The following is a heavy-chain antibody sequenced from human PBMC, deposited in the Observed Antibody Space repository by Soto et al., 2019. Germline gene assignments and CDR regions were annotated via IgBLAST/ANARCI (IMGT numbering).Heavy chain of an antibody. CDR1: GFTFSIYS. D-gene: IGHD3-10*01. V-gene: IGHV3-21*01. CDR3: AKVLRGSTGYYFYGMDV. CDR2: ISSSSSYI. J-gene: IGHJ6*02. Sequence: GGSLRLSCAASGFTFSIYSMNWVRQAPGKGLEWVSSISSSSSYIYYADSVKGRFTGSRDNAKDSLYLQMNSLRAEDTAVYYCAKVLRGSTGYYFYGMDVWGQGTTVTVSS.